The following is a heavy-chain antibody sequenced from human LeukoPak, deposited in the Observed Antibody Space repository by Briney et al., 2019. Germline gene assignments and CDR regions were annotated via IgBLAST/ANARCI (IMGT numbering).Heavy chain of an antibody. V-gene: IGHV4-4*02. CDR1: GGSISSSNW. D-gene: IGHD3-22*01. J-gene: IGHJ4*02. Sequence: SGTLSLTCAVSGGSISSSNWWSWVRQPPGKGLEWIGEICHSGSTNYNPSLKSRVTISVDTSKNHFSLKLSSVTAADTAVYYCARRVHYYDTSGYSYYFDYWGQGTLVTVSS. CDR2: ICHSGST. CDR3: ARRVHYYDTSGYSYYFDY.